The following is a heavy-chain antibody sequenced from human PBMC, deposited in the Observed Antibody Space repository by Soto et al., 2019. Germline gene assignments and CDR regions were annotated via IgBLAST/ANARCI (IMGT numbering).Heavy chain of an antibody. J-gene: IGHJ3*02. CDR3: AHSRAAGYCSSTSCLDAFDI. V-gene: IGHV2-5*01. CDR1: GFSLSTSGVG. D-gene: IGHD2-2*01. Sequence: QITLKESGPTLVKPTQTLTLTCTFSGFSLSTSGVGVGWIRQPPGKALEWLALIYWNDDKRYSPSLKSRLPITKDSYKNQVVLTMTNMDPVDTATYYCAHSRAAGYCSSTSCLDAFDIWVQGTMVTVSS. CDR2: IYWNDDK.